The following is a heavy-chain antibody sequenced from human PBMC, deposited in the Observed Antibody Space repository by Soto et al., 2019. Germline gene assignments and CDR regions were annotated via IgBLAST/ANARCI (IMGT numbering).Heavy chain of an antibody. Sequence: EVQLVVSGGGLAQPGGSLRLSCAASGLTFSSYWMTWVRQAPGKGLEWVANIKQDGSEKYYVDSVKGRFTISRDNAKNSLYLQMNNLRVEDTAVYYCARGEAIGDDPWGHGTLVTVSS. D-gene: IGHD3-10*01. CDR1: GLTFSSYW. CDR3: ARGEAIGDDP. J-gene: IGHJ5*02. V-gene: IGHV3-7*01. CDR2: IKQDGSEK.